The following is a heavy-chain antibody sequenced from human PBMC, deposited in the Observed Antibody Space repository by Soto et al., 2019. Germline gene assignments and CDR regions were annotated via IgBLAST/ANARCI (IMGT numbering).Heavy chain of an antibody. CDR1: GYTFTSYG. CDR2: ITTDKGKT. J-gene: IGHJ4*02. Sequence: QVQLVQSGPEAKKPGASVKVSCKTSGYTFTSYGITWVRQAPGQGLEWMGWITTDKGKTTYAQKFQGRVTMTTDISTSTAYMELRSLRSDDTAVYYCATRSPAFDYWGQGTLVTVSS. CDR3: ATRSPAFDY. V-gene: IGHV1-18*01.